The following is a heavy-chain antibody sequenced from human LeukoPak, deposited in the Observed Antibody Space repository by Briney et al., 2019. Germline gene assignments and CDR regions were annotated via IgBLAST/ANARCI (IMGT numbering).Heavy chain of an antibody. CDR3: ARGHSSWLTE. CDR2: MNPNSGNT. D-gene: IGHD6-13*01. J-gene: IGHJ4*02. Sequence: ASVKVSCKASGGTFSSYAINWVRQATGQGLEWMGWMNPNSGNTGYAQKFQGRVTMTRNTSISTAYMELSSLRSEDTAVYYCARGHSSWLTEWGQGTLVTVSS. CDR1: GGTFSSYA. V-gene: IGHV1-8*02.